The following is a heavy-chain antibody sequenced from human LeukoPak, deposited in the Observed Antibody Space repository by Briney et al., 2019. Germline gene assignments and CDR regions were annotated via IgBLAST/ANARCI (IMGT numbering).Heavy chain of an antibody. D-gene: IGHD3-10*01. CDR2: IVGDAGRT. CDR3: ARDRALGAFDY. CDR1: GFIFSIHG. V-gene: IGHV3-23*01. J-gene: IGHJ4*02. Sequence: GGSLRLSCVASGFIFSIHGMHWVRQAPGKGLEWVSGIVGDAGRTYYADSVKGRFTISRDNSKNTLYLQMNSLRAEDTAIYYCARDRALGAFDYWGQGTLVTVSS.